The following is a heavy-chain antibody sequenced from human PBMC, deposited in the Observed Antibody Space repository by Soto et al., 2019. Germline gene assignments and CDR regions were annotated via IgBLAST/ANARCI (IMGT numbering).Heavy chain of an antibody. CDR2: IIPIFGTA. CDR3: ARDTGYSSSWTSFYFDH. D-gene: IGHD6-13*01. Sequence: SVKVSCKASGGTFSSYAISWVRQAPGQGLEWMGGIIPIFGTANYAQKFQGRVTITADESTSTAYMELSSLRSEDTAVYYCARDTGYSSSWTSFYFDHWGQGTLVTVSS. CDR1: GGTFSSYA. J-gene: IGHJ4*02. V-gene: IGHV1-69*13.